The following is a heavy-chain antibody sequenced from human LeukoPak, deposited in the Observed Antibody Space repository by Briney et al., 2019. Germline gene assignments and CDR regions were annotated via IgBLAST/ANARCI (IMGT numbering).Heavy chain of an antibody. CDR2: ISYDGSNK. Sequence: GGSLRLSCAASGFTFSSYGMHWVRQTPGKGLEWVAVISYDGSNKHYVDSVKGRFTISRDNSKNTLYLQMNSLRAEDTAVYYCAKDLGGIYYYDFWGQGTLATVSS. CDR3: AKDLGGIYYYDF. CDR1: GFTFSSYG. D-gene: IGHD3-16*01. J-gene: IGHJ4*02. V-gene: IGHV3-30*18.